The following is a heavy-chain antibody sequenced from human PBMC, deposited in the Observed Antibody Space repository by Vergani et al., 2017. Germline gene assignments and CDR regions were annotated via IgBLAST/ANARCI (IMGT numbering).Heavy chain of an antibody. CDR2: IDHTGRP. D-gene: IGHD2-8*01. Sequence: QVQLQQWGGGLLKPSETLSLTCVVNGGSFTSYHWTRIRQSPGEGLEWVGDIDHTGRPDYNPSLKSRLTMSVDKSRNQFSLTLISVTATDTAIYVCARVNTETNGHLYYYYYMDVWGQGTAVTVS. J-gene: IGHJ6*03. V-gene: IGHV4-34*01. CDR3: ARVNTETNGHLYYYYYMDV. CDR1: GGSFTSYH.